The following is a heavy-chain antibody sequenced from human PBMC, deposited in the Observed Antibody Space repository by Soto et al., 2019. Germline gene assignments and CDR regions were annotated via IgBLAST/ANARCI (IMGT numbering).Heavy chain of an antibody. V-gene: IGHV4-59*01. CDR3: ARLYPYYDILTGSQLYAFDI. Sequence: SETLSLTCSVSGDSISSSYWSWIRQPPGKGLNWFVYFYYSGSTNYNSSLKSRVTISVDTSRNQFSLKLTSVTAADTAVYYCARLYPYYDILTGSQLYAFDIWGQGTMVTVSS. D-gene: IGHD3-9*01. CDR1: GDSISSSY. J-gene: IGHJ3*02. CDR2: FYYSGST.